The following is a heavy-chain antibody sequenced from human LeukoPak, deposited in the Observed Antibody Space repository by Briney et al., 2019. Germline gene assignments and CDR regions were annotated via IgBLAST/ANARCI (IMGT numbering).Heavy chain of an antibody. CDR3: ARRGSEYYYYYYGMDV. V-gene: IGHV5-51*01. Sequence: GESPKISCKGSGYSFTSYWIGWVRQMPGKGLEWMGIIYPGDSDTRYSPSFQGQVTISADKSISTAYLQWSSLKASDTAMYYCARRGSEYYYYYYGMDVWGQGTTVTVSS. D-gene: IGHD6-25*01. J-gene: IGHJ6*02. CDR2: IYPGDSDT. CDR1: GYSFTSYW.